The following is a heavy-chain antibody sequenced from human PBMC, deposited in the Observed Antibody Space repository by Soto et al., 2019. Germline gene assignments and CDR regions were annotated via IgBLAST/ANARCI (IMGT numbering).Heavy chain of an antibody. J-gene: IGHJ5*02. CDR1: GFTFSSYA. D-gene: IGHD1-26*01. CDR3: APTREYSGSKVP. V-gene: IGHV3-23*01. CDR2: ISGSGGST. Sequence: PGGSLRLSCAASGFTFSSYAMSWVRQAPGKGLEWVSAISGSGGSTYYADSVKGRFTISRANSKNTLYLQMNSLRAEDTAVYYCAPTREYSGSKVPWGQGTLVTVSS.